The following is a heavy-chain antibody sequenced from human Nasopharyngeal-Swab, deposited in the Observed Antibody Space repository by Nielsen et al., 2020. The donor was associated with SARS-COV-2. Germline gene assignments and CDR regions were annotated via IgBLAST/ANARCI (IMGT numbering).Heavy chain of an antibody. CDR1: GFTFSSYS. CDR2: ISSSSSYI. V-gene: IGHV3-21*01. D-gene: IGHD3-10*01. J-gene: IGHJ4*02. CDR3: AATLWFGGLHDY. Sequence: GESLKISCAASGFTFSSYSMNWVRQAPGKGLEWVSSISSSSSYIYYADSVKGRFTISRDNAKNSLYLQMNSLRAEDTAVYYCAATLWFGGLHDYWGQGTLVTVSS.